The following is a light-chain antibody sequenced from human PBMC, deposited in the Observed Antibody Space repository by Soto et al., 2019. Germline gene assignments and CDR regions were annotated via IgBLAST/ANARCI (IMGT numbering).Light chain of an antibody. V-gene: IGKV3-20*01. CDR2: AAS. J-gene: IGKJ1*01. Sequence: EIVLTQSPGTLSLSAGERATLSCRASQTVNSNYFAWYQQKPGQAPRLLIYAASSRATGIPDRFSGSGSGTDFTLPINRLEPEDFAVYYCQQFGNSPQTFGQGTKVEIK. CDR1: QTVNSNY. CDR3: QQFGNSPQT.